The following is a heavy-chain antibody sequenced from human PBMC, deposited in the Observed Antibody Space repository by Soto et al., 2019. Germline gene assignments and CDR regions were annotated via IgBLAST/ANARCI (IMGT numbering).Heavy chain of an antibody. D-gene: IGHD6-6*01. Sequence: GGSLRLSCAASGFTFSTYRMHWVRQAPGKGLEWVAAISYDGSNKYYADPVKGRFTISRDNSKNTLYLQMNSLRAEDTAVYYCAKDLSSSQEGYYYYGMDVWGPGTTVTVSS. J-gene: IGHJ6*02. V-gene: IGHV3-30*18. CDR1: GFTFSTYR. CDR3: AKDLSSSQEGYYYYGMDV. CDR2: ISYDGSNK.